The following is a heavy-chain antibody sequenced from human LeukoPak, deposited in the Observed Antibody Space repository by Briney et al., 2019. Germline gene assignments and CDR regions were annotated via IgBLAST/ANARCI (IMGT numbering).Heavy chain of an antibody. CDR2: ISGSGGST. CDR3: AKDVVGYSSGWYPH. V-gene: IGHV3-23*01. Sequence: GGSLRLSCAASGFTFSDYYMSWVRQAPGKGLEWVSAISGSGGSTYYADSVKGRFTISRDNSKNTLYLQMNSLRAEDTAVYYCAKDVVGYSSGWYPHWGQGTLVTVSS. D-gene: IGHD6-19*01. CDR1: GFTFSDYY. J-gene: IGHJ4*02.